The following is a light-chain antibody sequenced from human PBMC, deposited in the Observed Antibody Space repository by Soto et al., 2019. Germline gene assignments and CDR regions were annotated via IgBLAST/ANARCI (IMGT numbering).Light chain of an antibody. J-gene: IGLJ2*01. CDR1: SSNIGSKT. CDR3: AAWDDSLNGVV. CDR2: SNN. V-gene: IGLV1-44*01. Sequence: QSVLTQPPSASGTPGQRVTISCSGSSSNIGSKTVHWYQQLPGTAPKLLIYSNNQRPSGVPDRFSGSKSGTSASLAISGLQSEDEADYYCAAWDDSLNGVVFGGGTKVTVL.